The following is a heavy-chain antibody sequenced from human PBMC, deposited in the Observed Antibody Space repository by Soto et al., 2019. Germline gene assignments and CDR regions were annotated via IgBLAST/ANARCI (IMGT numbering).Heavy chain of an antibody. J-gene: IGHJ4*02. CDR3: ARQFDYDSSGYYYAY. D-gene: IGHD3-22*01. V-gene: IGHV1-69*01. CDR2: IIPIFGTA. Sequence: QVQLVQSGAELKKPASSVKVSCKASGGTFSRYAISWVRQAPGQGLEWMGGIIPIFGTANYAQKFQGRVTITANESTSTAYMELSSLRSEDTAVYYCARQFDYDSSGYYYAYWGQGTLVTVSS. CDR1: GGTFSRYA.